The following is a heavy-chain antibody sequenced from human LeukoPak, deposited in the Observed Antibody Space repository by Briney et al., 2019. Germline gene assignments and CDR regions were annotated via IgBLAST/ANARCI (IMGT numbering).Heavy chain of an antibody. CDR3: ARGEYDYVWGSYRYTGIDY. CDR2: IIPIFGTA. D-gene: IGHD3-16*02. Sequence: SVKDSCKASGGTFSSYAISWVRQAPGQGLEWMEGIIPIFGTANYAQKFQGRVTITADKSTSTAYMELSSLRSEDTAVYYCARGEYDYVWGSYRYTGIDYWGQGTLVTVSS. J-gene: IGHJ4*02. CDR1: GGTFSSYA. V-gene: IGHV1-69*06.